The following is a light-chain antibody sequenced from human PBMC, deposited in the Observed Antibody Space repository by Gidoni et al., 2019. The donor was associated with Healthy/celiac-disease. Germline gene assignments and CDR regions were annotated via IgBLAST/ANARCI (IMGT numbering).Light chain of an antibody. CDR1: QDISSY. J-gene: IGKJ4*01. V-gene: IGKV1-8*01. CDR3: QQYYSYALT. CDR2: AAS. Sequence: AVRMTQSPSSLSASTGDRVIITDRASQDISSYLAWYQQKPGKAPKLLIYAASTLQSGVPYRFSGSGSGTDFTLTISCLQSEDFATYYCQQYYSYALTFGGXTKVEIK.